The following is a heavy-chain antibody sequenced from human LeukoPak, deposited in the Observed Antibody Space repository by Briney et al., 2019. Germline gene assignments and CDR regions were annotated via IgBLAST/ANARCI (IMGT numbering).Heavy chain of an antibody. J-gene: IGHJ4*02. Sequence: PGGSLRLSCAASGFTFSSSAMSWVRQAPGKGLEWVSAISGSESSTYYADSVKGRFTISRDNSKNTLYLQMNSLRAEDTAVYYCAKVVGDPNDYWGQGTLVTVSS. V-gene: IGHV3-23*01. CDR1: GFTFSSSA. CDR3: AKVVGDPNDY. CDR2: ISGSESST. D-gene: IGHD1-26*01.